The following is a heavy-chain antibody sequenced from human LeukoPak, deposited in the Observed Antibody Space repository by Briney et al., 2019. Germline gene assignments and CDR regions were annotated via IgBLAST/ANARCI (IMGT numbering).Heavy chain of an antibody. CDR2: ISYDGSNK. CDR1: EFTFSSYA. CDR3: ARQPRQQLVWNWFDP. J-gene: IGHJ5*02. D-gene: IGHD6-13*01. V-gene: IGHV3-30-3*01. Sequence: GGSLRLSCAASEFTFSSYAMHWVRQAPGKGLEWVAVISYDGSNKYYADSVKGRFTISRDNSKNTLYLQMNSLRAEDTAVYYCARQPRQQLVWNWFDPWGQGTLVTVSS.